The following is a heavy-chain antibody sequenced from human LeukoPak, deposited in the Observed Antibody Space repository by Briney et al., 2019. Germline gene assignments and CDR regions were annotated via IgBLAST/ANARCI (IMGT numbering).Heavy chain of an antibody. J-gene: IGHJ3*02. CDR3: ARVVMGAKDAVDI. V-gene: IGHV1-8*03. CDR1: GYTFTSYD. CDR2: MNPNSGNT. D-gene: IGHD1-26*01. Sequence: SVKVSCKASGYTFTSYDINWVRQATGQGLEWMGWMNPNSGNTGYAQKFQGRVTITRNTSISTAYMELSSLRSEDTAAYYCARVVMGAKDAVDIWGQGTMVTVSS.